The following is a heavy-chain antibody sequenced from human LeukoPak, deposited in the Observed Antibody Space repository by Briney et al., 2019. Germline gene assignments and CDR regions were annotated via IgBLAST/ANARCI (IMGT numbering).Heavy chain of an antibody. CDR2: IYYSGST. Sequence: SETLSLTCTVSGGSISSSSYYWSWIRQPPGKGLEWIGYIYYSGSTNYNPSLKSRVTISVDTSKNQFSLKLSSVTAADTAVYYCARADVWGSYRIDYWGQGTLVTVSS. CDR3: ARADVWGSYRIDY. J-gene: IGHJ4*02. D-gene: IGHD3-16*02. CDR1: GGSISSSSYY. V-gene: IGHV4-61*01.